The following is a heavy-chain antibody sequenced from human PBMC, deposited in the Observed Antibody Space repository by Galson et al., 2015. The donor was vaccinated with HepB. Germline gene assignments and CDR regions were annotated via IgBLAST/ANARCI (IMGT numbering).Heavy chain of an antibody. J-gene: IGHJ4*02. CDR1: GGSISSSSYY. CDR3: EGVGGGDYVGDY. V-gene: IGHV4-39*01. D-gene: IGHD4-17*01. Sequence: LSLTCTVSGGSISSSSYYWGWIRQPPGKGLEWIGSIYYSGSTYYNPSLKSRVTISVDTSKNQFSLKLSSVTAADTAVYYCEGVGGGDYVGDYWGQGTLVTVSS. CDR2: IYYSGST.